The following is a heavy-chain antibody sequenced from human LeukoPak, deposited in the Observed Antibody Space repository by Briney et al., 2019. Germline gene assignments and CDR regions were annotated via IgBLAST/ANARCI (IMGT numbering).Heavy chain of an antibody. CDR1: GFTFSSYG. D-gene: IGHD4-17*01. J-gene: IGHJ5*02. Sequence: GGSLRLSCAASGFTFSSYGMHWVRQAPGKGLEWVAFIRYDGSNKYSADSVKGRFTISRDNAKNSLYLQMNSLRAEDTAVYYCARDTAFDPWGQGTLVTVSS. CDR2: IRYDGSNK. V-gene: IGHV3-30*02. CDR3: ARDTAFDP.